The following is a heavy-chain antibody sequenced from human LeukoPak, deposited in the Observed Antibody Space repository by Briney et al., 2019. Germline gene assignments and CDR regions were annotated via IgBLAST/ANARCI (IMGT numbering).Heavy chain of an antibody. CDR1: RFTFSSYG. Sequence: PGGSLRLSCAASRFTFSSYGMSWVRQAPGKGLEWVSSISGSGGSTYYADSVKGRFTISRDNSKNTLYLQMNSLRAEDTAVYYCAKDSIFGVVITYFDYWGQGTLVTVSS. CDR3: AKDSIFGVVITYFDY. V-gene: IGHV3-23*01. CDR2: ISGSGGST. D-gene: IGHD3-3*01. J-gene: IGHJ4*02.